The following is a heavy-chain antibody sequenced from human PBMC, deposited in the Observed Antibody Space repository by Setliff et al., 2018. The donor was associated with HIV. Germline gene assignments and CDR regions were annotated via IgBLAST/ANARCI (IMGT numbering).Heavy chain of an antibody. CDR1: GGSISSTNYY. Sequence: SETLSLTCTVSGGSISSTNYYWGWIRQTPGKGLEWIGSIYYSGTTYYNPSLKSRVTMSVDTSASRLSLKVHSVTAADTAMYYCARGSHGTSRTDYWGQGTLVTVSS. V-gene: IGHV4-39*07. CDR3: ARGSHGTSRTDY. D-gene: IGHD3-16*01. J-gene: IGHJ4*02. CDR2: IYYSGTT.